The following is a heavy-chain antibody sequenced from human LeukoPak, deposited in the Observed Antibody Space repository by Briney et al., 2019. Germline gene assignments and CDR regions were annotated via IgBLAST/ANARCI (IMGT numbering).Heavy chain of an antibody. CDR3: AKALEYYFDY. CDR2: INTDGSTT. Sequence: GGSLRLSCAASGFTFSSYWMHWVRQAPGKGLVWVSRINTDGSTTNYADSVKGRFTISRDNSKNTLYLQMNSLRAEDTAVYYCAKALEYYFDYWGQGTLVTVSS. V-gene: IGHV3-74*01. J-gene: IGHJ4*02. CDR1: GFTFSSYW.